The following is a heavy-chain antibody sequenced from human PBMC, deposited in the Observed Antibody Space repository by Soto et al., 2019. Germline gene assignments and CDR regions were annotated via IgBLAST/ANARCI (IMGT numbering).Heavy chain of an antibody. CDR3: ARDDYGDSSYGMDV. D-gene: IGHD4-17*01. CDR2: IYSGGST. J-gene: IGHJ6*02. Sequence: PSESLSLCWAAAEGTIINHDRCCIVKDAGKGLEWVSVIYSGGSTYYADSVKGRFTISRDNSKNTLYLQMNSLRAEDTAVYYCARDDYGDSSYGMDVWGPGTTVTV. CDR1: EGTIINHD. V-gene: IGHV3-53*01.